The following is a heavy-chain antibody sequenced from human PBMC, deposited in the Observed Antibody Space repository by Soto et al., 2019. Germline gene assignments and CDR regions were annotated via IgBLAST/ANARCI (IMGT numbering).Heavy chain of an antibody. V-gene: IGHV1-69*01. CDR3: ASGASRWYPYFFDS. D-gene: IGHD6-13*01. Sequence: QAQVVQSGAEVRKPGSSVKLSCKASEGTFNSYAIAWVRQAPGQGLDWMGGIIPYYNTLNYAQKFQDRVTLTADDSTNTVYMELSSLRSDDTAVYFCASGASRWYPYFFDSWAQGTLVTVSS. CDR2: IIPYYNTL. CDR1: EGTFNSYA. J-gene: IGHJ4*02.